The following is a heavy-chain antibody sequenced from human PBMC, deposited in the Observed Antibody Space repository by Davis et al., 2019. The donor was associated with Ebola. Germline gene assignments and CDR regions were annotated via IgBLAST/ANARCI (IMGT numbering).Heavy chain of an antibody. CDR2: IWFDGSQT. CDR1: GFTFSSYA. Sequence: PGGSLRLSCAASGFTFSSYAMHWVRQAPGKGLEWVAVIWFDGSQTYYADSVKGRFTISRDNSNNTLYVQMNSLRAEDAAVYYCARENYRRLDYWGQGTLVTVSS. CDR3: ARENYRRLDY. D-gene: IGHD3-16*02. J-gene: IGHJ4*02. V-gene: IGHV3-33*08.